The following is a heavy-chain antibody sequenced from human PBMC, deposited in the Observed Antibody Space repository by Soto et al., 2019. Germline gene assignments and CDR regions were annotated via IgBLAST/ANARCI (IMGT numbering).Heavy chain of an antibody. D-gene: IGHD6-13*01. CDR2: IYPGDSDT. CDR3: VRPYGSNDLAAFDI. J-gene: IGHJ3*02. V-gene: IGHV5-51*01. CDR1: GYSFTSYW. Sequence: GESLKISCKGSGYSFTSYWIGWVRQMSGKGLEWMGIIYPGDSDTRYSPSFQGQVTISADKSISTAYLQWSSLKASDTAMYYCVRPYGSNDLAAFDIWGQGTMVPVSS.